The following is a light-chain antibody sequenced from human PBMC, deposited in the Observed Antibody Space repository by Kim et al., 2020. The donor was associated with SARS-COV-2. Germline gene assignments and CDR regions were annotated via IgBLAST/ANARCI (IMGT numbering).Light chain of an antibody. CDR1: SLRSYY. Sequence: SSELTQDPAVSVALGQTVRITCQGDSLRSYYASWYQQKPGQAPVLVIYGKNNRPSGIPDRFSGSSSGNTASFTITGAQAEDEADYYCNSRDSSGNHLVFGGGTQLTVL. J-gene: IGLJ3*02. CDR3: NSRDSSGNHLV. V-gene: IGLV3-19*01. CDR2: GKN.